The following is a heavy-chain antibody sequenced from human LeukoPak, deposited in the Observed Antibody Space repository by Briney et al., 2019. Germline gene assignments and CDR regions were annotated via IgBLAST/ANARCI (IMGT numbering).Heavy chain of an antibody. D-gene: IGHD2-15*01. Sequence: GGSLRLSCATSGFTFSSYGMSWVRQAPGKGLEWVSAISGSGGSTYYADSVKGRFTISRDNSKNTLYLQMNSLRAEDTAVYYCAKEMLPASAFDIWGQGTMVTVSS. V-gene: IGHV3-23*01. CDR1: GFTFSSYG. CDR2: ISGSGGST. J-gene: IGHJ3*02. CDR3: AKEMLPASAFDI.